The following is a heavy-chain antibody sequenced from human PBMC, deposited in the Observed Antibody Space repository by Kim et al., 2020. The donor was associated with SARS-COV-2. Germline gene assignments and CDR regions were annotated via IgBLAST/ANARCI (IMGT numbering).Heavy chain of an antibody. CDR3: ARRRGYATGRYPLDY. Sequence: NPSLHRRVTISVDTSKNQFSLKLASVTAADTAVYYCARRRGYATGRYPLDYWGQGTLVTVSS. D-gene: IGHD6-19*01. J-gene: IGHJ4*02. V-gene: IGHV4-39*01.